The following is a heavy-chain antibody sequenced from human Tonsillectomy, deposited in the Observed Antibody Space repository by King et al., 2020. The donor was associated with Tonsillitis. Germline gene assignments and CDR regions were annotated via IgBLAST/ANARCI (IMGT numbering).Heavy chain of an antibody. CDR2: FSPVLGTG. CDR1: GGTFSNYA. CDR3: ASYEFWSGYSTKNYYHYFMDV. D-gene: IGHD3-3*01. J-gene: IGHJ6*03. V-gene: IGHV1-69*11. Sequence: QLVQSGAEVKKPGSSVKVSCKASGGTFSNYAFSWGRQAPGQGLEWMGGFSPVLGTGKDPKKFQRRGTITADGSTSTVYMELSSLRSQDTAVYYCASYEFWSGYSTKNYYHYFMDVWGKGTTVTVSS.